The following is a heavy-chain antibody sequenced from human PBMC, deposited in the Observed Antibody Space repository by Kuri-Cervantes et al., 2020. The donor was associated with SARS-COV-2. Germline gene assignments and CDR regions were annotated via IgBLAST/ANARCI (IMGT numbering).Heavy chain of an antibody. CDR1: GFTFSSYW. V-gene: IGHV3-74*01. J-gene: IGHJ3*02. CDR2: INSDGSST. CDR3: ARGMDEYSSSWYSDTQAFDI. Sequence: GESLKISCAASGFTFSSYWMHWVRQAPGKGLVWVSRINSDGSSTSYADSVKGRFTISRDNAKNTLYLQMNSLRAEDTAVYYCARGMDEYSSSWYSDTQAFDIWGQGTMVTVSS. D-gene: IGHD6-13*01.